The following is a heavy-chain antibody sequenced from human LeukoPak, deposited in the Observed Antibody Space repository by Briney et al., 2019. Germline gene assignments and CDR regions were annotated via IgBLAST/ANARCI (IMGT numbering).Heavy chain of an antibody. Sequence: SQTLSLTCTVSGGSISSGSYYLSWIRQPAGKGLEWIGRIYTSGSTNYNPSLKSRVTISVDTSKNQFSLKLSSVTAADTAVYYCARVPTDYYDSSGYHEYFDYWGQGTLVTVSS. J-gene: IGHJ4*02. D-gene: IGHD3-22*01. CDR1: GGSISSGSYY. CDR3: ARVPTDYYDSSGYHEYFDY. V-gene: IGHV4-61*02. CDR2: IYTSGST.